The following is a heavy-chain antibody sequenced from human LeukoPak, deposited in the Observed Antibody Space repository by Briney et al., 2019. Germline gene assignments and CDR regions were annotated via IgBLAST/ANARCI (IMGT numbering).Heavy chain of an antibody. J-gene: IGHJ3*02. CDR3: AKILGSGVWNGFDI. D-gene: IGHD7-27*01. CDR2: IYTTGRT. CDR1: GGSVNSYY. Sequence: SETLSLTCSVSGGSVNSYYWSWIRQPPGKGLEWIGYIYTTGRTNYNPSLKSRVTISVDTSKNQFSLKLSSVTAADTAVYYCAKILGSGVWNGFDIWGQGTMVTVSS. V-gene: IGHV4-4*09.